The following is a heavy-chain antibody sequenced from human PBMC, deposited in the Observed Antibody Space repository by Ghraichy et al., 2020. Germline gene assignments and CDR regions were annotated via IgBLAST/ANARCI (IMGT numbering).Heavy chain of an antibody. CDR1: GFTFSSYA. V-gene: IGHV3-23*01. CDR2: ISGSGGST. Sequence: LSLTCAASGFTFSSYAMSWVRQAPGKGLEWVSAISGSGGSTYYADSVKGRFTISRDNSKNTLYLQMNSLRAEDTAVYYCAKAPEVGATWFDYWGQGTLVTVSS. J-gene: IGHJ4*02. D-gene: IGHD1-26*01. CDR3: AKAPEVGATWFDY.